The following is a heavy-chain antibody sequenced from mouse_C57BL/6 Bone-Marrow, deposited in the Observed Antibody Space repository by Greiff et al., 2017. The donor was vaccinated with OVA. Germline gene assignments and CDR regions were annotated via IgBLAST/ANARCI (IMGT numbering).Heavy chain of an antibody. CDR1: GFTFSSYG. J-gene: IGHJ2*01. CDR2: ISSGGSYT. V-gene: IGHV5-6*01. CDR3: ARGGFLYFDY. Sequence: EVQRVESGGDLVKPGGSLKLSCAASGFTFSSYGMSWVRQTPDKRLEWVATISSGGSYTYYPDSVKGRFTLSSDNAKNTLYLQMRSLKSEDTAMYYYARGGFLYFDYWGQGTTLTVAS.